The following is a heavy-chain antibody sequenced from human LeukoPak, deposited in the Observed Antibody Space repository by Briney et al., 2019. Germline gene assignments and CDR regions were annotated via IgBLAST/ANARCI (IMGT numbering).Heavy chain of an antibody. CDR3: ARGFRAAGVY. V-gene: IGHV1-2*02. J-gene: IGHJ4*02. CDR2: INPNSGDT. Sequence: ASVKVSCKASGYTFTDYYVHWVRQAPGQGLEWMGWINPNSGDTNYAQKFQGRVAMTRDTSISTAYMELSSLRSDDTAVYYCARGFRAAGVYWGQGTLVTACS. CDR1: GYTFTDYY. D-gene: IGHD6-13*01.